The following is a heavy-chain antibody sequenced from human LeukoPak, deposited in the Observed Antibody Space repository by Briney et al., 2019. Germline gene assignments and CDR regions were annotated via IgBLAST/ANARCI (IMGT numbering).Heavy chain of an antibody. J-gene: IGHJ4*02. D-gene: IGHD4-23*01. CDR1: GFTASSNY. CDR2: IRGSGGTT. CDR3: ARDARDGYGGNPFDY. V-gene: IGHV3-23*01. Sequence: GGSLRLSCAASGFTASSNYMSWVRQAPGKGLEWVSTIRGSGGTTYYADSVKGRFTISRDNSKNTLYLQMNSLRAEDTAVYYCARDARDGYGGNPFDYWGQGTLVTVSS.